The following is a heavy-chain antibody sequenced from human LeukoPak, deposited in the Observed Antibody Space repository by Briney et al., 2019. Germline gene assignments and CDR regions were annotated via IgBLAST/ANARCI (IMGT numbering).Heavy chain of an antibody. Sequence: VASVKVSCKASGGTFSSYAISWVRQAPGQRLEWMGGIIPIFGTANYAQKFQGRVTITADESTSTAYMELSSLRSEDTAVYYCATPRAAASYNYCYYYMDVWGKGTTVTVSS. CDR3: ATPRAAASYNYCYYYMDV. J-gene: IGHJ6*03. V-gene: IGHV1-69*13. CDR2: IIPIFGTA. D-gene: IGHD6-13*01. CDR1: GGTFSSYA.